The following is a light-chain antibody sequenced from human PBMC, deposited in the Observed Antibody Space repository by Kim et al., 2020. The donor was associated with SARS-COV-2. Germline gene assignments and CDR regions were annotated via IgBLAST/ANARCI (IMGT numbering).Light chain of an antibody. CDR1: SSDVGGYNF. CDR3: SSYTGNSTLRV. Sequence: QSITLSCTGTSSDVGGYNFVSWYQQHPGKVPKLIIYDVINRPSGVSNRFSGSKSGNTASLSISGLQAEDEADYYCSSYTGNSTLRVFGGGTQLTVL. V-gene: IGLV2-14*03. J-gene: IGLJ3*02. CDR2: DVI.